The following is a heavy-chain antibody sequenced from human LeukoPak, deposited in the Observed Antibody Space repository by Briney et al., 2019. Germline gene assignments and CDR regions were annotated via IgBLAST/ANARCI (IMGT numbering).Heavy chain of an antibody. CDR1: GYTFTSYG. CDR2: ISAYNGGT. Sequence: ASVKVSCKASGYTFTSYGISWVRQAPGQGLEWMGWISAYNGGTNYAQKLQGRVTMTTDTSTSTAYMELRSLRSDDTAVYYCARDPWAVSGYYYGMDVWGQGTTVTVSS. D-gene: IGHD2-15*01. CDR3: ARDPWAVSGYYYGMDV. J-gene: IGHJ6*02. V-gene: IGHV1-18*01.